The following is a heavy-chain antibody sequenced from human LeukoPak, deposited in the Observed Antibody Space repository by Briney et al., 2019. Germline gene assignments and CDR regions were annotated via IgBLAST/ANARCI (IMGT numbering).Heavy chain of an antibody. CDR3: ARERANMVRGVMGGGMDV. J-gene: IGHJ6*02. Sequence: SCTCTVDGGSIRRACLSWTWIRQHPGKGLEWIGYIFHSGATYYNPSLKSRVSISLDRSKSQFSLRLSSVTAADTAVYYCARERANMVRGVMGGGMDVWGQGTTATVSS. CDR1: GGSIRRACLS. V-gene: IGHV4-31*02. D-gene: IGHD3-10*01. CDR2: IFHSGAT.